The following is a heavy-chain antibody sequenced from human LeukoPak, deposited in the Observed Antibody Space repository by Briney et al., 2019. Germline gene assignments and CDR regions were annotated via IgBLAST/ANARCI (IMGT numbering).Heavy chain of an antibody. D-gene: IGHD5-18*01. CDR3: ARGRYSYGGDVLDY. V-gene: IGHV4-30-2*01. CDR2: IYHSGST. J-gene: IGHJ4*02. CDR1: GGSISSGGYY. Sequence: QPSETLSLTCTVSGGSISSGGYYWSWIRQPPGKGLEWIGYIYHSGSTYHNPSLKCRVTISVDRSKNQFSLKLSSVTAADTAVYYCARGRYSYGGDVLDYWGQGTLVTVSS.